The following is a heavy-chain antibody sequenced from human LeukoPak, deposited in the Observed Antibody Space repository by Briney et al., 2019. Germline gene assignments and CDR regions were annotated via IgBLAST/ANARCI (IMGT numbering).Heavy chain of an antibody. CDR3: ARGLYGYFSYYYGMDV. J-gene: IGHJ6*02. CDR1: GGSFSGYY. Sequence: SETLSLTCAVYGGSFSGYYWSWIRQPPGKGLEWIGEINHSGSTNYNPSLKSRVTISVDTSKNQFSLKLSSVTAADTAVYYCARGLYGYFSYYYGMDVWGRGTTVTVSS. CDR2: INHSGST. D-gene: IGHD5-18*01. V-gene: IGHV4-34*01.